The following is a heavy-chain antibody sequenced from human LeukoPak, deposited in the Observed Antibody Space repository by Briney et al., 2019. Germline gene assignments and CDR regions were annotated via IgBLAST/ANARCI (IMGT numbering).Heavy chain of an antibody. D-gene: IGHD2-21*01. CDR1: GGSISSYY. CDR3: ARGMVMPMAFDY. CDR2: IYYTGST. V-gene: IGHV4-59*08. Sequence: SETLSLTCTVSGGSISSYYWGWIRQPPGKGLEWIGYIYYTGSTNYNPSLKSRVTISVDTSKSHFSLKLSSVTAADTAVYYCARGMVMPMAFDYWGQGTLVTVSS. J-gene: IGHJ4*02.